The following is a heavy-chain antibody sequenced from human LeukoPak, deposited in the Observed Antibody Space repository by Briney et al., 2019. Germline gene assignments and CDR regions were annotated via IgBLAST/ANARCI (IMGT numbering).Heavy chain of an antibody. Sequence: NPSETLSLTCTVSGGSISSGGYYWSWIRQHPGKGLEWIGYIYYSGSTYYNPSLKSRVTISVDTSKNQFSLKLSSVTAADTAVYYCARAPRWARGYSSSWFGFDPWGQGTLVTVSS. J-gene: IGHJ5*02. CDR1: GGSISSGGYY. V-gene: IGHV4-31*03. CDR2: IYYSGST. CDR3: ARAPRWARGYSSSWFGFDP. D-gene: IGHD6-13*01.